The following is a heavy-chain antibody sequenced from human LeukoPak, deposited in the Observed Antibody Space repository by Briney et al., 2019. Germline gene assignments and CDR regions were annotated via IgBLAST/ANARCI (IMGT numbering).Heavy chain of an antibody. CDR1: GGTFSSYA. D-gene: IGHD4-17*01. V-gene: IGHV1-69*05. CDR2: IIPIFGTA. Sequence: SVKVSCKASGGTFSSYAISWVRQAPGQGLEWMGRIIPIFGTAIYAQKFQGRVTITTDESTSTAYMELSSLRSEDTAVYYCARDSWGYGDSPFDYWGQGTLVTVSS. J-gene: IGHJ4*02. CDR3: ARDSWGYGDSPFDY.